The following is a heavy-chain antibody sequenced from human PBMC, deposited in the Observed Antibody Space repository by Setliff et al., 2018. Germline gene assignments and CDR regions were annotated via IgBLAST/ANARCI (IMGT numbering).Heavy chain of an antibody. J-gene: IGHJ3*02. CDR1: GYSISSGNY. D-gene: IGHD3-22*01. CDR2: IYHSGYT. Sequence: SETLSLTCAVSGYSISSGNYWGWIRQPPGKGLEWIGYIYHSGYTSYNPSLKSRVTLSVDTSKNKLSLRLTSVTAADTALYYCARGLHDTSDDYYVGAFDMWGLGTKVTVSS. CDR3: ARGLHDTSDDYYVGAFDM. V-gene: IGHV4-38-2*01.